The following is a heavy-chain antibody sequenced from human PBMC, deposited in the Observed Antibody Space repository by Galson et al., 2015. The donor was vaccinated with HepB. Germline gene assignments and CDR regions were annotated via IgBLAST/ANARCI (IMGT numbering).Heavy chain of an antibody. D-gene: IGHD3-22*01. CDR1: GFTFSRYW. V-gene: IGHV3-7*01. J-gene: IGHJ3*02. Sequence: SLRLSCAASGFTFSRYWMSWVRQAPGKGLEWVANIKQDGSEKYYVDSVKGRFTISRDNAKNSLYLQMNSLRAEDTAVYYCAREPKTYYYDSSALGQFDIWGQGTMVTVSS. CDR2: IKQDGSEK. CDR3: AREPKTYYYDSSALGQFDI.